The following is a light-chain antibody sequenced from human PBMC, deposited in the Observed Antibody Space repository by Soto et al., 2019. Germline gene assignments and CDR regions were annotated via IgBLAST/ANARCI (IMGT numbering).Light chain of an antibody. V-gene: IGKV1-33*01. CDR3: KQYDNLPLLT. Sequence: IQMSQCPSSLCGSXGDRVTIHPQTSRDIGNFLNWHRQKPGKPSKLRXXDESNLETGGPSRLTGSGSGRDSTFIIRSLQPEDIATYYCKQYDNLPLLTFGGGTKVDIK. CDR1: RDIGNF. CDR2: DES. J-gene: IGKJ4*01.